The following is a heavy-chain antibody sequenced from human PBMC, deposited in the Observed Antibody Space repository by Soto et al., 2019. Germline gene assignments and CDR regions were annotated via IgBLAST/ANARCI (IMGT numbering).Heavy chain of an antibody. CDR3: ARMRAVAAQGYYYYSMDV. V-gene: IGHV1-2*04. CDR2: INPNSGGT. Sequence: ASVKVSCKASGYTFTGYYMHWVRQAPGQGLEWMGWINPNSGGTNYAQKFQGWVTMTRDTSISTAYMELSRLRSDDTAVYYCARMRAVAAQGYYYYSMDVWGQGTTVTVSS. D-gene: IGHD6-19*01. CDR1: GYTFTGYY. J-gene: IGHJ6*02.